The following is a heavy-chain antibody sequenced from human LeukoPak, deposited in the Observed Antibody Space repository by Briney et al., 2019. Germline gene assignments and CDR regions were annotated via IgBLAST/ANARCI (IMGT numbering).Heavy chain of an antibody. CDR3: ASAGIAVAGTIFYFQH. CDR2: VSAYNGNT. D-gene: IGHD6-19*01. V-gene: IGHV1-18*04. Sequence: GASVKVSCKASGYTFTSYGISWVRQAPGQGLEWMGWVSAYNGNTNYAQKLQGRVTMTTDTSTSTAYMELRSLRSDDTAVYYCASAGIAVAGTIFYFQHWGQGTLVTVSS. J-gene: IGHJ1*01. CDR1: GYTFTSYG.